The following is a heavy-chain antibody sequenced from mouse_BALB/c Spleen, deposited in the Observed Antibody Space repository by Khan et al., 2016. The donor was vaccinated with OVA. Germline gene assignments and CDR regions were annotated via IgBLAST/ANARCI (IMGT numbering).Heavy chain of an antibody. D-gene: IGHD6-1*01. V-gene: IGHV5-17*02. Sequence: DVHLVESGGGLMQPGGSRKLSCAVSGFTFSSFGMHWVRPAPKKGLEWVAYISSGSSTIYYVDTVTGRYTISTEHPKHTLILQLTRLRSKDNAIYYCASTGVNCLLYFDVWGTGTSVTVSS. CDR2: ISSGSSTI. J-gene: IGHJ1*03. CDR1: GFTFSSFG. CDR3: ASTGVNCLLYFDV.